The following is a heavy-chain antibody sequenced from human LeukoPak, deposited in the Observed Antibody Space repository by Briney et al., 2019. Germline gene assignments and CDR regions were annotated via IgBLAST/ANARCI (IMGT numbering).Heavy chain of an antibody. D-gene: IGHD6-19*01. Sequence: GGSLRLSCAASEFAFSVYEMYWVRQAPGKGLEWVSYISSTGGSRYYADSVKGRFTISRDNAKNSLYLQMNSLRGEDTAVYYCATLTVASSSDYWGKGALVTVSS. J-gene: IGHJ4*02. CDR3: ATLTVASSSDY. CDR2: ISSTGGSR. CDR1: EFAFSVYE. V-gene: IGHV3-48*03.